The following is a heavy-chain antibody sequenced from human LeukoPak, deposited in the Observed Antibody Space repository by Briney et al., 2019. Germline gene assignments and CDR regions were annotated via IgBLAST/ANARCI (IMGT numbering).Heavy chain of an antibody. CDR1: GYTFTSYG. V-gene: IGHV1-18*01. D-gene: IGHD1-26*01. CDR2: ISAYNGNT. J-gene: IGHJ3*02. CDR3: ARDGWELGAAFDI. Sequence: ASVKVSCKASGYTFTSYGISWVRQAPGQGLEWMGWISAYNGNTNYAQKFQGRVTMTRDTSISTAYMELSRLRSDDTAVYYCARDGWELGAAFDIWGQGTMVTVSS.